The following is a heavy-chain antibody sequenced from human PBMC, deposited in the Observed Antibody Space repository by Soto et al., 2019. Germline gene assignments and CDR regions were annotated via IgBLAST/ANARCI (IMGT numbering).Heavy chain of an antibody. Sequence: QVKLQESGPGLVKPSQTLSLTCTVSGGSISSGGYYWSWIRQHPGKGLEWIGYIYYSGSTYYNPSLKSRVIISVDPSKNQCSLKQSSVTAADTAVYYSARGRIVVVPAAYTNWFDPWGQGTLVTVSS. J-gene: IGHJ5*02. CDR2: IYYSGST. D-gene: IGHD2-2*01. V-gene: IGHV4-31*03. CDR3: ARGRIVVVPAAYTNWFDP. CDR1: GGSISSGGYY.